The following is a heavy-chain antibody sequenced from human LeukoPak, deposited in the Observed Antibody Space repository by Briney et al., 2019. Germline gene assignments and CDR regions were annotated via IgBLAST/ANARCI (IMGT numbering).Heavy chain of an antibody. CDR3: ASHYDSSGPSYEDY. J-gene: IGHJ4*02. CDR1: GYSYTSYA. Sequence: ASVKVSCKASGYSYTSYAITWVRQAPGQGLEWMGWISGYKIDTNYAQKFQGRVTMTTDTSTSTAYMELRSLRSDDTAVYFCASHYDSSGPSYEDYWGQGTLVTVSS. D-gene: IGHD3-22*01. V-gene: IGHV1-18*01. CDR2: ISGYKIDT.